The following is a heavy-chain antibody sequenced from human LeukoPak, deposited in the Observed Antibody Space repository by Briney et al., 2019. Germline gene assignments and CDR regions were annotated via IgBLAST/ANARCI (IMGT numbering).Heavy chain of an antibody. Sequence: SEALSLTCTVSGDSISLYYWSWIRQSPGKGLEWIGYISFIGETNYNPSLKSRVTISQDTSKNQLSLRLSSVTAADTAVYYCARDPLYSSSSGYFDSWGQGTLVTVSS. CDR2: ISFIGET. V-gene: IGHV4-59*01. CDR1: GDSISLYY. CDR3: ARDPLYSSSSGYFDS. D-gene: IGHD6-6*01. J-gene: IGHJ4*02.